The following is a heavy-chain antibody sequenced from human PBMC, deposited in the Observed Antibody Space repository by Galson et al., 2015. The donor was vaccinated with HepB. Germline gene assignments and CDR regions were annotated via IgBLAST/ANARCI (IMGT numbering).Heavy chain of an antibody. D-gene: IGHD3-10*01. CDR1: GGSFSGYY. Sequence: SETLSLTCAVYGGSFSGYYWSWIRQPPGKGLEWIGEINHSGSTNYNPSLKSRVTISVDTSKNQFSLKLSSVTAADTAVYYCARGKRMVRVTYYFDYWGQGTLVTVSS. CDR3: ARGKRMVRVTYYFDY. J-gene: IGHJ4*02. V-gene: IGHV4-34*01. CDR2: INHSGST.